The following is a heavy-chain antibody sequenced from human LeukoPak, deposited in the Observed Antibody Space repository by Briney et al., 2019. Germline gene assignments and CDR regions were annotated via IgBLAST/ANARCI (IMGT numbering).Heavy chain of an antibody. CDR1: GGSISSGSYY. CDR3: AGDLPCGGDCYSRFGYYGMDV. D-gene: IGHD2-21*02. CDR2: IYTSGST. V-gene: IGHV4-61*02. Sequence: SETLSLTCTVSGGSISSGSYYWSWIRQPAGKGLEWIGRIYTSGSTNYNPSLKSRVTISVDTSKNQFSLKLSSVTAADTAVYYCAGDLPCGGDCYSRFGYYGMDVWGQGTTVTVSS. J-gene: IGHJ6*02.